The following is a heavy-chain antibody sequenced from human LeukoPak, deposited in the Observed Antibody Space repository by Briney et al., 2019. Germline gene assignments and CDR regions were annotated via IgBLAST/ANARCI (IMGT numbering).Heavy chain of an antibody. CDR2: IKSKTDGGTT. V-gene: IGHV3-15*01. CDR3: TGLWFGELLGFRDY. J-gene: IGHJ4*02. Sequence: GGSLRLSCAASGFTFSNAWMSWVRQAPGKGLEWVGRIKSKTDGGTTDYAAPVKGRFTISRDDSKNTLYLQMNSLKTEDTAVYYCTGLWFGELLGFRDYWGQGTLVTVSS. D-gene: IGHD3-10*01. CDR1: GFTFSNAW.